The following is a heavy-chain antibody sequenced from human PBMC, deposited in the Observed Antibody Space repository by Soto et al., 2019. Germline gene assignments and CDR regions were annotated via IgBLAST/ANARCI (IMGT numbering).Heavy chain of an antibody. D-gene: IGHD3-10*01. CDR3: ARALYGSGVLDV. Sequence: SETLSLTCAVYGGSFSGYYWSWIRQPPGKGLEWIGEINHSGSTNYNPSLKSRVTISVDTSKNQFSLKLSSVTAADTAVYFCARALYGSGVLDVWGQGTTVTVSS. J-gene: IGHJ6*02. V-gene: IGHV4-34*01. CDR2: INHSGST. CDR1: GGSFSGYY.